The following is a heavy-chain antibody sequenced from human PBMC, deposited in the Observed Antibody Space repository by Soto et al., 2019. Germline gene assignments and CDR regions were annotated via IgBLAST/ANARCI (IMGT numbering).Heavy chain of an antibody. CDR2: ISANNGNT. J-gene: IGHJ4*02. CDR3: ARVRGSYALDY. CDR1: GYTFTSYG. D-gene: IGHD1-26*01. V-gene: IGHV1-18*01. Sequence: QVQLVQSGAEVKKPGASVKVSCKASGYTFTSYGISWVRQAPGQGLEWMGWISANNGNTNYAQKLQGRVTMTTDTSTSTADMVLRSLRSDDTAVYYCARVRGSYALDYWGQGALVTVSS.